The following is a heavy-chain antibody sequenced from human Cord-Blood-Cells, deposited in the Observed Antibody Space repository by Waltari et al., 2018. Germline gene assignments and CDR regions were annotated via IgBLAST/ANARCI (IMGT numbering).Heavy chain of an antibody. CDR3: ASAMVRGVKAFDY. Sequence: QVQLQESGPGLVKPSQTLSLTCPVSGGSLSRGDYYCIWPRQPPGKGLEWIGYIYYSGSTYYNPSLKSRVTISVDTSKNQFSLKLSSVTAADTAVYYCASAMVRGVKAFDYWGQGTLVTVSS. J-gene: IGHJ4*02. CDR2: IYYSGST. V-gene: IGHV4-30-4*08. CDR1: GGSLSRGDYY. D-gene: IGHD3-10*01.